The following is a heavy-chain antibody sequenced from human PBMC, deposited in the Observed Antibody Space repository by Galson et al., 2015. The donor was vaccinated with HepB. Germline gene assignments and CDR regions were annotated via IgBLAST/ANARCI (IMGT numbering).Heavy chain of an antibody. V-gene: IGHV1-2*06. Sequence: SVKVSCKASGYIFIDYYLHWVRQAPGQGLEWMGRINPRTGDTNYAPNFQGRVTITRDTSISTAYMELRSLRSDDTAVYYCARLLETNNTPDNWGQGTLVTVSS. CDR1: GYIFIDYY. D-gene: IGHD1-1*01. CDR3: ARLLETNNTPDN. J-gene: IGHJ4*02. CDR2: INPRTGDT.